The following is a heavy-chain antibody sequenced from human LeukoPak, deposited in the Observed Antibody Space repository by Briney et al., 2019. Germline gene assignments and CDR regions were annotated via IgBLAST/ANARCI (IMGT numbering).Heavy chain of an antibody. CDR3: ATNDIYDAFDI. J-gene: IGHJ3*02. V-gene: IGHV3-21*01. CDR1: GFTFSSYS. Sequence: GGPLRLSCAASGFTFSSYSMNWVRQAPGKGLEWVSSISSSSSYIYYADSVKGRFTISRDNAKNSLYLQMNSLRAEDTAVYYCATNDIYDAFDIWGQGTMVTVSS. D-gene: IGHD3-9*01. CDR2: ISSSSSYI.